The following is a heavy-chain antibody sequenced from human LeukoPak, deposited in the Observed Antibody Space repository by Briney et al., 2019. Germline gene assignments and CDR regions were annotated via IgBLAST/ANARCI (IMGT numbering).Heavy chain of an antibody. V-gene: IGHV1-8*01. J-gene: IGHJ4*02. CDR1: GYTFTSYD. CDR3: ARETGSGNIDY. Sequence: ASVKVSCKASGYTFTSYDINWVRQATGQGLEWMGWMNPNSGNTGYAQKFQGWVTMTRDTSISTAYMELSRLRSDDTAVYYCARETGSGNIDYWGQGTLVTVSS. CDR2: MNPNSGNT. D-gene: IGHD3-10*01.